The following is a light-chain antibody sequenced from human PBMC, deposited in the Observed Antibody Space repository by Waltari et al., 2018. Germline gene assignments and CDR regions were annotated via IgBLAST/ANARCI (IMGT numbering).Light chain of an antibody. J-gene: IGLJ3*02. Sequence: NFMLTQPHSVSESPGKTVTISCTRSSGPIASNYVQWYQQRPGSAPTTVIYEDNQRPSGVPDRFSGSIDSYSNSASLTISGLQTGDEADYYCQSYDIDDHWVFGGGTKLTVL. CDR2: EDN. V-gene: IGLV6-57*03. CDR3: QSYDIDDHWV. CDR1: SGPIASNY.